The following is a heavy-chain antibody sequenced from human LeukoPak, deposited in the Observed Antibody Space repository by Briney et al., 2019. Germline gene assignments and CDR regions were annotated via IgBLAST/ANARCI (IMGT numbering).Heavy chain of an antibody. CDR3: AREGGPYRPLDY. V-gene: IGHV4-4*02. CDR1: GGSISSTNW. J-gene: IGHJ4*02. Sequence: SETLSLTCTVSGGSISSTNWWTWVRQPPGEGLEWIGEVHLSGRTNYNPSLESRVTMSVDMSENHISLKLTSVTAADTAVYYCAREGGPYRPLDYSGQGTLVTVSS. CDR2: VHLSGRT.